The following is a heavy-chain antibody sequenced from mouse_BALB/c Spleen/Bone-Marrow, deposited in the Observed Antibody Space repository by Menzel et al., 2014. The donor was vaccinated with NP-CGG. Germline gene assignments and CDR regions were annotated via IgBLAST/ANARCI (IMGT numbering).Heavy chain of an antibody. CDR2: ISSGGSYT. J-gene: IGHJ2*01. V-gene: IGHV5-6*01. CDR3: TKSPLESNSCFDY. D-gene: IGHD2-5*01. Sequence: EVKLVESGGDLVKPGGSLKLSCAASGFTFSSYGMSWVRQTPDKRLEWVATISSGGSYTYYPDSVKGRFTISRDNAKNTLYLQMSSLKSEDTANYYCTKSPLESNSCFDYWGQGTTLTVSS. CDR1: GFTFSSYG.